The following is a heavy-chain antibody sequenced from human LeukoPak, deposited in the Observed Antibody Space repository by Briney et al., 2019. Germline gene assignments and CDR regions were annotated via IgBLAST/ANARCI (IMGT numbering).Heavy chain of an antibody. J-gene: IGHJ4*02. V-gene: IGHV4-34*01. CDR2: INHSGST. D-gene: IGHD3-22*01. Sequence: PSETLSLTCAVYGGSFSGYYWSWIRQPPGKGLEWIGEINHSGSTNYNPSLKSRVTISVDTSKNQFSLKLSSVTAADTAVYYCARGGFDSGYYPHFDYRGQGTLVTVSS. CDR3: ARGGFDSGYYPHFDY. CDR1: GGSFSGYY.